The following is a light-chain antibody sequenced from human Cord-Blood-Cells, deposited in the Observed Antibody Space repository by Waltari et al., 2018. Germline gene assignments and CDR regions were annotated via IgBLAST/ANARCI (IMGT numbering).Light chain of an antibody. CDR1: QDISNY. CDR2: DAS. CDR3: QQYGNLPFP. J-gene: IGKJ3*01. V-gene: IGKV1-33*01. Sequence: DIQMTQSPSSLSASVGDRVTITCQASQDISNYLSWYQQKPGKAPELLIYDASNLETGCTSTISGSGSAADVSFSSSSVQPDDISAYYCQQYGNLPFPFGPGTKVDIK.